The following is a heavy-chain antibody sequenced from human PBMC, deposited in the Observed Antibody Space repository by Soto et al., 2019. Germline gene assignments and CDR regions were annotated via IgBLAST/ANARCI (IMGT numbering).Heavy chain of an antibody. CDR1: GGSISSGGYS. V-gene: IGHV4-30-2*01. J-gene: IGHJ5*02. CDR3: ARVYCSGGSCFWFDP. Sequence: SETLSLTCAVSGGSISSGGYSWSWIRQPPGKGLERIGYIYQSGSTYYNPSLKSRVTISVDRSKNQFSLKLSSVTAADTAVYYCARVYCSGGSCFWFDPWGQGTLVTVS. D-gene: IGHD2-15*01. CDR2: IYQSGST.